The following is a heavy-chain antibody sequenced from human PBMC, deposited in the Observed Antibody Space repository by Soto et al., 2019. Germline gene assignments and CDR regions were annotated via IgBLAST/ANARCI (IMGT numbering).Heavy chain of an antibody. CDR1: GGSISSGGYY. Sequence: PSETLSLTCTVSGGSISSGGYYWSWIRQHPGKGLEWIGYIYYSGSTYYNPSLKSRVTISVDTSKNQFSLKLSSVTAADTAVYYCAAMIVVPQLDYWGQGTLVTVSS. CDR3: AAMIVVPQLDY. V-gene: IGHV4-31*03. CDR2: IYYSGST. D-gene: IGHD3-22*01. J-gene: IGHJ4*02.